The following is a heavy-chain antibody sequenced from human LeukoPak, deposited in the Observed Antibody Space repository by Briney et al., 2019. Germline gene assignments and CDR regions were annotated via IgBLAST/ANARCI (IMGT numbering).Heavy chain of an antibody. D-gene: IGHD2-2*01. V-gene: IGHV1-8*03. CDR3: ARVFIRGVVPAASSPDHYYYMDV. Sequence: VASVKVSCKASGYTFTSYDIHWVRQATGKGLEGMGWMNPNSGNTGYAQKFQGRVTITRNASISRAYMELSSLISEDTGVYYCARVFIRGVVPAASSPDHYYYMDVWGKGTTVTVSS. CDR2: MNPNSGNT. CDR1: GYTFTSYD. J-gene: IGHJ6*03.